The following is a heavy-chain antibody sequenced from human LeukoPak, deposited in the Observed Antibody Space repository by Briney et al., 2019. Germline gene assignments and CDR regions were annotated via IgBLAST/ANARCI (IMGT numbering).Heavy chain of an antibody. CDR3: ARGDFGNQQWLVGDLFDY. D-gene: IGHD6-19*01. CDR2: ISSNGGST. CDR1: GFTFSSYA. Sequence: GGSLRLSCAASGFTFSSYAMHWVRQAPGKGLEYVSAISSNGGSTYYANSVKGRFTISRDNSKNTLYLQMGSLRAEDMAVYYCARGDFGNQQWLVGDLFDYWGQGTLVTVSS. J-gene: IGHJ4*02. V-gene: IGHV3-64*01.